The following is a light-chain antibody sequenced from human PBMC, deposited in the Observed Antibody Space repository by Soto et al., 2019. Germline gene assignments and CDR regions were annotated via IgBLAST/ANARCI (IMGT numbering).Light chain of an antibody. J-gene: IGKJ3*01. Sequence: DIQMTQSPPSLSASVGDRVTITCRASQDIRNFVAWYQQKPGKAAKLLIYAASTLQSGVPSRFSGSGSGTDFTLAINSLQTEDVATYYCQKYSSVPVFGPGTKVEIK. CDR1: QDIRNF. CDR2: AAS. V-gene: IGKV1-27*01. CDR3: QKYSSVPV.